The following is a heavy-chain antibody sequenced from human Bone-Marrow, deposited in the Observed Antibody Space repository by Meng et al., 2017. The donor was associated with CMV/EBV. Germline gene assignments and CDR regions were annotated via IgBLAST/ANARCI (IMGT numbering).Heavy chain of an antibody. CDR3: ARDLVVAAQGDYYYYGMDV. CDR2: INPSGGST. J-gene: IGHJ6*02. V-gene: IGHV1-46*01. Sequence: GESLKISCAASGFTFSSYEMNWVRQAPGKGLEWMGIINPSGGSTSYAQKFQGRVTMTRDTSTSTVYMELSSLRSEDTAVYYCARDLVVAAQGDYYYYGMDVWGQGTTVTVSS. CDR1: GFTFSSYE. D-gene: IGHD2-15*01.